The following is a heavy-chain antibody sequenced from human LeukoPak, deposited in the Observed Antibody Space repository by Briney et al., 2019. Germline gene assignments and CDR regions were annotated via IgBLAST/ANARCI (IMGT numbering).Heavy chain of an antibody. V-gene: IGHV3-30*02. Sequence: GGSLRLSCAASGFTFSSFGMHWVRQTPGKGLEWVTFIHNYETTEYYADSVKGRFTISRDNSKNTLYLQMNSLRAEDTAVYYCARWYCSSINCYYDYWGQGTLVTVSS. D-gene: IGHD2-2*01. CDR3: ARWYCSSINCYYDY. CDR2: IHNYETTE. J-gene: IGHJ4*02. CDR1: GFTFSSFG.